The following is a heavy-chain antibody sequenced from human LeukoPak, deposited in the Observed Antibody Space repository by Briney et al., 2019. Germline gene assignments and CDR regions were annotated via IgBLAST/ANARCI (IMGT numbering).Heavy chain of an antibody. CDR1: GFTFSSYA. CDR2: ISGSGGST. Sequence: GGSLRLSCAASGFTFSSYAMSWVRQAPGKGLEWVSAISGSGGSTYYADSMKGRFTISRDNSKNTLYLQMNSLRAEDTAVYYCANQYVQYFDYWGQGTLVTVSS. J-gene: IGHJ4*02. CDR3: ANQYVQYFDY. D-gene: IGHD1-1*01. V-gene: IGHV3-23*01.